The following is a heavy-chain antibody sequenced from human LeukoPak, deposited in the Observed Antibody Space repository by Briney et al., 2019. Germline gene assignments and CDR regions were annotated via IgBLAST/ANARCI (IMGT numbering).Heavy chain of an antibody. CDR3: AKTTSITNHYHYGMDV. Sequence: GGSLRLSCAASGFTFGDFAVSWVRLPPGKGLQWASTISGSGDGTYYADSVKGRFTISRDNSKNTLYLQMNSLRPEDTAVYYCAKTTSITNHYHYGMDVWGQGTTVTVSS. CDR2: ISGSGDGT. J-gene: IGHJ6*02. V-gene: IGHV3-23*01. CDR1: GFTFGDFA. D-gene: IGHD2-2*01.